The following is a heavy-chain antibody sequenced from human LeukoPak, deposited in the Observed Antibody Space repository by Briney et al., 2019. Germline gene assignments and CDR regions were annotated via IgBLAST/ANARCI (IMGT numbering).Heavy chain of an antibody. Sequence: GGSLRLSRAASGFTFSSYWMHWVRQAPGKGLVWVSRINTDGSSTSYADSVKGRFTISRDNSKSTLYLQMSSLRADDTAVYYCAKYRTTNAPPRNFDSWGLGTLVTVSS. D-gene: IGHD1-14*01. CDR1: GFTFSSYW. J-gene: IGHJ4*02. CDR3: AKYRTTNAPPRNFDS. CDR2: INTDGSST. V-gene: IGHV3-74*01.